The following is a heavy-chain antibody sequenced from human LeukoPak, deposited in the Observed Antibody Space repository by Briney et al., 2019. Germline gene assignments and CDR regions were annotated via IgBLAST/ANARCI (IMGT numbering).Heavy chain of an antibody. CDR3: ARVKGVAAAGVYYYYYGMDV. V-gene: IGHV4-59*01. D-gene: IGHD6-13*01. Sequence: SETLSLTCTVSGGSISSYYWSWIRQPPGKGLEWIGYIDYSGSTNYNPSLTSRVTISVDTSKNQFSLKLSSVTAADTAVYYCARVKGVAAAGVYYYYYGMDVWGQGTTVTVSS. CDR2: IDYSGST. CDR1: GGSISSYY. J-gene: IGHJ6*02.